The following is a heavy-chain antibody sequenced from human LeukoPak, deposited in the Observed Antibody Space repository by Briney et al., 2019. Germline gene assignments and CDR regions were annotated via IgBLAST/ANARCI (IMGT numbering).Heavy chain of an antibody. CDR1: GFTFSSYA. J-gene: IGHJ4*02. Sequence: GGSLRLSCAASGFTFSSYAMHWVRQAPGKGLEWVAVISYDGSNKYYADSVKGRFTVSRDNSKNTLYLQMSSLRAEDTAVYYCAKESPHYDYWGQGTLVTVST. CDR2: ISYDGSNK. V-gene: IGHV3-30-3*01. CDR3: AKESPHYDY.